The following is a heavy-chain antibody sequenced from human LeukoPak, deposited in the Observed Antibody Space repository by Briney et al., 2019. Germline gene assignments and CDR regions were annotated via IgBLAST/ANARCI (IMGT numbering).Heavy chain of an antibody. J-gene: IGHJ3*02. CDR1: GFTFSSYA. CDR3: VKETGDLGQGGFEI. D-gene: IGHD7-27*01. Sequence: GGSLRLSCAASGFTFSSYAMSWVRQAPGKGLEWVSAISGSGGSTYYADSVKGRFTISRDNSENTLFLQINSLRPEDTAVYYCVKETGDLGQGGFEIWGQGTTVTVS. CDR2: ISGSGGST. V-gene: IGHV3-23*01.